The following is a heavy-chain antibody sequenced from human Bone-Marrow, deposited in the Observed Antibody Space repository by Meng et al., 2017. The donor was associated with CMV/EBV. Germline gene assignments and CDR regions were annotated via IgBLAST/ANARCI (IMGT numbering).Heavy chain of an antibody. D-gene: IGHD3-16*01. CDR1: GFTFSSYW. CDR3: TTASGFWGTHGLDV. Sequence: GESLKISCAASGFTFSSYWMSWVRQTSGKGLEWLGRITTKADNYATISGPSVKGRFTMSRDDSKTTAYLHMNSLKTEDTAVYYCTTASGFWGTHGLDVWGQGTTVTVSS. J-gene: IGHJ6*02. V-gene: IGHV3-73*01. CDR2: ITTKADNYAT.